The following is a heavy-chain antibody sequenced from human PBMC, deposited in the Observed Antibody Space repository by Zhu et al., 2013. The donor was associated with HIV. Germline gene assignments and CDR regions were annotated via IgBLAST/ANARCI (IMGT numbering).Heavy chain of an antibody. CDR3: ARDEGSGWYGSDHYYGMDV. Sequence: QVQLVQSGAEVKKPGSSVKVSCKASGDTFSSYAISWVRQAPGQGLEWMGGIIPIFGTAKYAQKFQGRVTNTADKSTSTAYMELSSLTSEDTAVYYCARDEGSGWYGSDHYYGMDVWGQGTTVTVSS. CDR1: GDTFSSYA. V-gene: IGHV1-69*06. D-gene: IGHD6-19*01. J-gene: IGHJ6*02. CDR2: IIPIFGTA.